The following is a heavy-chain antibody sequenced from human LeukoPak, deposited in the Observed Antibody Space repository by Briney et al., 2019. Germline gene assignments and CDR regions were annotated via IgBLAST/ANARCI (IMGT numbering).Heavy chain of an antibody. CDR3: ARDDCGDTCYPGGY. CDR1: GYIFTKYV. D-gene: IGHD2-21*01. CDR2: IKAGNGDT. J-gene: IGHJ4*02. Sequence: ASVKVSCTASGYIFTKYVVHWVRQAPGQRPEWMGWIKAGNGDTKYSQNFQDRLTITRDTSASTVYMELSSLTSKDTALYYCARDDCGDTCYPGGYWGQGTLVTVSS. V-gene: IGHV1-3*01.